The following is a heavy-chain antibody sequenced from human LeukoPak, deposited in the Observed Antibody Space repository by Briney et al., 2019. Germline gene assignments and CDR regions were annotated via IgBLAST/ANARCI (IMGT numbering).Heavy chain of an antibody. CDR1: GGSVSSGSYY. CDR3: ARWGFDP. J-gene: IGHJ5*02. CDR2: IYYSGST. V-gene: IGHV4-61*01. Sequence: SETLSLTCTVSGGSVSSGSYYWSWIRQPAGKGLEWIGYIYYSGSTNYNPSLKSRVTISVDTSKNQFSLKLSSVTAADTAVYYCARWGFDPWGQGTLVTVSS.